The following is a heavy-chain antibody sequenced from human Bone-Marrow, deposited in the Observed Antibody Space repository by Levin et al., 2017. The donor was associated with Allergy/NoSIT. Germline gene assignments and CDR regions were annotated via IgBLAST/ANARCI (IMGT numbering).Heavy chain of an antibody. CDR2: ISSSGSTI. V-gene: IGHV3-48*03. CDR1: GFTFSSYE. D-gene: IGHD4-17*01. CDR3: ARRAEIYGDYPAEYFQH. J-gene: IGHJ1*01. Sequence: PGGSLRLSCAASGFTFSSYEMNWVRQAPGKGLEWVSYISSSGSTIYYADSVKGRFTISRDNAKNSLYLQMNSLRAEDTAVYYCARRAEIYGDYPAEYFQHWGQGTLVTVSS.